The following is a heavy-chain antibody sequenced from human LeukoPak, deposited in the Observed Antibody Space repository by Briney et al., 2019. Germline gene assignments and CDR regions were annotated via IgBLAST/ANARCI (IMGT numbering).Heavy chain of an antibody. V-gene: IGHV3-9*01. Sequence: GGSLRLFCEASGFSFDDYAMHWVRQAPGKGLEWVSGISWNSDAVGYADSVKGRFTISRDNAKSSLYLQMNGLRAEDTAFYYCAKQSTEQFSSSYAYGDFDYWGQGTLVTVSS. D-gene: IGHD6-6*01. CDR1: GFSFDDYA. CDR3: AKQSTEQFSSSYAYGDFDY. J-gene: IGHJ4*02. CDR2: ISWNSDAV.